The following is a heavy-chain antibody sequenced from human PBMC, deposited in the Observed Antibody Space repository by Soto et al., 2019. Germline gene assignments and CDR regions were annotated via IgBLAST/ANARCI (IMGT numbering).Heavy chain of an antibody. CDR2: IWYDRDNK. Sequence: QVQLVESGGGVVQPGRSLRLSCAASGFTFSNYGMHWVRQAPGKGLEWVAVIWYDRDNKYYADSVKGRFTISRDNSKNPLYLQMNSLRAEDTAVYYCARDRERLDCLDVDYWGQGTLITVSS. J-gene: IGHJ4*02. V-gene: IGHV3-33*01. D-gene: IGHD3-16*01. CDR1: GFTFSNYG. CDR3: ARDRERLDCLDVDY.